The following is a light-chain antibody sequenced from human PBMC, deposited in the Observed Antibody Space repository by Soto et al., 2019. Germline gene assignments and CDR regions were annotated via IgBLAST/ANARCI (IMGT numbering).Light chain of an antibody. CDR1: QSISSY. J-gene: IGKJ2*01. CDR2: AAS. CDR3: QQSYSTPPT. Sequence: DIHMTQSPSSLSASVGDSVTITCRASQSISSYVNWYQQKSGQAPKRLIYAASSLRSGVPSRFSHTGSWTDFTLTITSLQPEDFASYPCQQSYSTPPTVRQGTKLEIK. V-gene: IGKV1-39*01.